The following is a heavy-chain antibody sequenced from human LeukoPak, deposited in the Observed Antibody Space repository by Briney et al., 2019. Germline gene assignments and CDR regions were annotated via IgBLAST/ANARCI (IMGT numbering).Heavy chain of an antibody. Sequence: ASVKVSCKTSGYSFSNYHVHWVRQAPGQGLEWVGIMAPREYGATYAQKFQGRVTMTRDTSTSTLYMDLSSLRPEDTAVYYCAREVRTGIGDTDYWGQGTLVTVSS. CDR1: GYSFSNYH. J-gene: IGHJ4*02. V-gene: IGHV1-46*01. D-gene: IGHD1-14*01. CDR2: MAPREYGA. CDR3: AREVRTGIGDTDY.